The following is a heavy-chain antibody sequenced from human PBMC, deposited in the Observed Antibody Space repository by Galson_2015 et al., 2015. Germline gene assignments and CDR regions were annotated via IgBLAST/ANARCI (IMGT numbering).Heavy chain of an antibody. CDR3: ARVGVGGYALTPYYFDY. CDR2: INPSGGST. CDR1: GYTFTSYY. J-gene: IGHJ4*02. V-gene: IGHV1-46*01. Sequence: SVKVSCKASGYTFTSYYMHWVRQAPGQGLEWMGIINPSGGSTSYAQKFQGRVTMTRDTSTSTVYMELSSLRSEDTAVYYCARVGVGGYALTPYYFDYWGQGTLVTVSS. D-gene: IGHD5-12*01.